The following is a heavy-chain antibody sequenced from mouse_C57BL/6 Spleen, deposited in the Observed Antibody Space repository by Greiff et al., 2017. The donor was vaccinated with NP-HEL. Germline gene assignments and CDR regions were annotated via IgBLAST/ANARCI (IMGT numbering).Heavy chain of an antibody. J-gene: IGHJ3*01. D-gene: IGHD2-5*01. CDR3: TPYSNYVAWFAY. CDR2: IDPETGGT. Sequence: QVHVKQSGAELVRPGASVTLSCKASGYTFTDYEMHWVKQTPVHGLEWIGAIDPETGGTAYNQKFKGKAILTADKSSSTAYMELRSLTSEDSAVYYCTPYSNYVAWFAYWGQGTLVTVS. CDR1: GYTFTDYE. V-gene: IGHV1-15*01.